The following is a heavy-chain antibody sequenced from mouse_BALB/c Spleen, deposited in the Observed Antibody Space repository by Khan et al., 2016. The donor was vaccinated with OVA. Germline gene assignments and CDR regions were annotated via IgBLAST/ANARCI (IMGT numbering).Heavy chain of an antibody. CDR2: IYPGDGDT. J-gene: IGHJ2*01. CDR3: ASYRYDYFDY. V-gene: IGHV1-87*01. D-gene: IGHD2-14*01. CDR1: GYTFTSYW. Sequence: QVQLQQSGAELARPGASVKLSCKASGYTFTSYWMQWVKQRPGQGLEWIGTIYPGDGDTRYTQKFKGKATLTADKSSSTAYMQLSSLASEDSAVYYCASYRYDYFDYWGQGTTLTDSS.